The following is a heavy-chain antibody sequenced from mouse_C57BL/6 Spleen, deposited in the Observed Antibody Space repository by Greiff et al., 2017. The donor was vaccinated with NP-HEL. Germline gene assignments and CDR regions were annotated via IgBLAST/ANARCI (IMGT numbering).Heavy chain of an antibody. V-gene: IGHV1-5*01. D-gene: IGHD3-2*02. CDR2: IYPGNSDT. Sequence: VQLQQSGTVLARPGASVKMSCKTSGYTFTSYWMHWVKQRPGQGLEWIGAIYPGNSDTSYNQKFKGKAKLTAVTSASTAYMELSSLTNEDSAVYYCTRSIDSSGSFDYWGQGTTLTVSS. J-gene: IGHJ2*01. CDR1: GYTFTSYW. CDR3: TRSIDSSGSFDY.